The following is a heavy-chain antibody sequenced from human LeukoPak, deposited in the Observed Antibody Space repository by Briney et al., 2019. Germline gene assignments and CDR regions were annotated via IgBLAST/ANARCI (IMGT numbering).Heavy chain of an antibody. J-gene: IGHJ3*02. Sequence: PGGSLRLSCAASGFTFSSYAMSCVRQAPGRGLECVSAISVSGGSTYYADSVKGRFTISRDNSKNTLYLQMNSLRDEDTAVYYGAVGQDAFDIWGQGTMVTVSS. CDR1: GFTFSSYA. D-gene: IGHD2-15*01. CDR3: AVGQDAFDI. CDR2: ISVSGGST. V-gene: IGHV3-23*01.